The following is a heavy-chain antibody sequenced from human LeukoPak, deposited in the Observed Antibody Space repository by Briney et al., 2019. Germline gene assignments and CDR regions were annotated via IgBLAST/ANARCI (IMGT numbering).Heavy chain of an antibody. J-gene: IGHJ4*02. D-gene: IGHD3-10*01. CDR3: MVRGVIRYYFDY. CDR1: GFTFSDYY. V-gene: IGHV4-34*08. CDR2: INHSGST. Sequence: GSLRLSCAASGFTFSDYYMSWIRQPPGKGLEWIGEINHSGSTNYNPSLKSRVTISVDTSKSQFSLKLSSVTAADTAVYYCMVRGVIRYYFDYWGQGTLVTVSS.